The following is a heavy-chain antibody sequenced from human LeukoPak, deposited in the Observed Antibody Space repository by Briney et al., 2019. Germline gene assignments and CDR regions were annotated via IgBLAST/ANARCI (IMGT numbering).Heavy chain of an antibody. D-gene: IGHD6-13*01. Sequence: ASVKVSCKASGYTFTGSCMHWVRQAPGQGLEWMGWIDPNSGGAKYAQNFQGRVIMTTDTSISTAYMELTSLRSDDTAVYYCARSSPPTYYHFYYYMDVWGKGSTVTVSS. CDR2: IDPNSGGA. CDR1: GYTFTGSC. CDR3: ARSSPPTYYHFYYYMDV. J-gene: IGHJ6*03. V-gene: IGHV1-2*02.